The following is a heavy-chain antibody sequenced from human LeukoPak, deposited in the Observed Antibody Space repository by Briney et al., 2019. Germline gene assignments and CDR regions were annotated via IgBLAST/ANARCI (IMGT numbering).Heavy chain of an antibody. J-gene: IGHJ4*02. V-gene: IGHV3-30-3*01. CDR2: ISYDGSNK. CDR3: ATRSGGY. Sequence: GGSLRLSCAASGFTFSSYAMHWVRQAPGKGLEWVAVISYDGSNKYYADSVKGRFTISRDNSKNTLYLQMNSLRDEDTAEYYCATRSGGYWGQGTLVTVSS. D-gene: IGHD3-10*01. CDR1: GFTFSSYA.